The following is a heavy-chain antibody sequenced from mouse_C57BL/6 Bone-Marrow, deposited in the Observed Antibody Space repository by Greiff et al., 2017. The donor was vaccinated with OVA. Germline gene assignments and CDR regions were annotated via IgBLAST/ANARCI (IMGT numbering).Heavy chain of an antibody. J-gene: IGHJ4*01. V-gene: IGHV14-4*01. CDR2: IDPENGDT. D-gene: IGHD2-4*01. CDR1: GFNIKDDY. Sequence: EVKLQESGAELVRPGASVKLSCTASGFNIKDDYMHWVKQRPEQGLEWIGWIDPENGDTEYASKFQGKATITADTSSNTAYLQLSSLTSEDTAVYYCARRDDYHYYAMDYWGQGTSVTVSS. CDR3: ARRDDYHYYAMDY.